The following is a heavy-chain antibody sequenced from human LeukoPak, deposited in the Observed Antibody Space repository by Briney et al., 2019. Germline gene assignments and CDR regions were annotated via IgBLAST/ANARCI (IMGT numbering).Heavy chain of an antibody. D-gene: IGHD3-3*01. Sequence: SSVKVSCKASGGTFSSYAISWVRQAPGQGLEWMGRIIPILGIANYAQKFQGRVTMTRDTSTSTVYMELSSLRSEDTAVYYCAREGDLDFWSGYSNSPFDYWGQGTLVTVSS. CDR3: AREGDLDFWSGYSNSPFDY. J-gene: IGHJ4*02. CDR2: IIPILGIA. CDR1: GGTFSSYA. V-gene: IGHV1-69*04.